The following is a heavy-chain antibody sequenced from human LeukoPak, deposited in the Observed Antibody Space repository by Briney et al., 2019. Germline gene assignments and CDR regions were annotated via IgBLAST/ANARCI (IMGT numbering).Heavy chain of an antibody. Sequence: PGGSLRLSCAASGFTVSSNYMSWVRQAPGKGLEWVSTISGSGDDTYYADSVKGRFTVSRDISKNTLFLQMDSLRAEDTAVYYCANLQGYSTGWYLPWGQGTLVTVSS. J-gene: IGHJ5*02. V-gene: IGHV3-23*01. CDR3: ANLQGYSTGWYLP. CDR1: GFTVSSNY. CDR2: ISGSGDDT. D-gene: IGHD6-19*01.